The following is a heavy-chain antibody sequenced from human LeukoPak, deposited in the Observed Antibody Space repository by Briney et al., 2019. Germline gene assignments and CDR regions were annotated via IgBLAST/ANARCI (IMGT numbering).Heavy chain of an antibody. CDR2: IGTAGDT. Sequence: GGSLRLSCAASGFTFSSYDMHWVRQAPGKGLEWVSAIGTAGDTYYPGSVKGRFTISRENAKNSLYLQMNSLRAGDTAVYYCARISRSYGMDVWGQGTTVTVSS. D-gene: IGHD2-2*01. V-gene: IGHV3-13*01. CDR3: ARISRSYGMDV. J-gene: IGHJ6*02. CDR1: GFTFSSYD.